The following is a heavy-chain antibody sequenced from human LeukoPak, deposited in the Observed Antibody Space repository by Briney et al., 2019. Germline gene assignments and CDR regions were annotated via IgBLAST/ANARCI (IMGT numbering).Heavy chain of an antibody. J-gene: IGHJ4*02. CDR3: ARDNEYCTGGTCRLDY. Sequence: GGSLRLSCASSGFTFSFYWMHWVRQAPGKGLVWVSRINNDGRSTSYADSVKGRFTISRDNAKNTLYLQMNSLRAEDTAVYYCARDNEYCTGGTCRLDYWGQGALVTVSS. CDR1: GFTFSFYW. CDR2: INNDGRST. D-gene: IGHD2-15*01. V-gene: IGHV3-74*01.